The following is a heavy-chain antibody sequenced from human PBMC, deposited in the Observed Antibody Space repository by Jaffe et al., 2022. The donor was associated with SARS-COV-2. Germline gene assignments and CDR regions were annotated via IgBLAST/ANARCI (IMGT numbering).Heavy chain of an antibody. CDR2: ISSSSSYI. D-gene: IGHD3-9*01. V-gene: IGHV3-21*01. J-gene: IGHJ3*02. CDR1: GFTFSSYS. Sequence: EVQLVESGGGLVKPGGSLRLSCAASGFTFSSYSMNWVRQAPGKGLEWVSSISSSSSYIYYADSVKGRFTISRDNAKNSLYLQMNSLRAEDTAVYYCASRGRYFDPSDIWGQGTMVTVSS. CDR3: ASRGRYFDPSDI.